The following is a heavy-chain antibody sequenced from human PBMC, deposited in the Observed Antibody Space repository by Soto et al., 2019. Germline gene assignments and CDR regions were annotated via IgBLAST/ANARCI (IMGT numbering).Heavy chain of an antibody. V-gene: IGHV3-74*01. J-gene: IGHJ4*02. CDR2: INSDGSST. D-gene: IGHD6-19*01. CDR3: AVAVAGPTAIGY. Sequence: PGGSLRLSCAASGFTFSSYWMHWVRQAPGKGLVWVSRINSDGSSTSYADSVKGRFTISRDNAKNKLYLQMNSLRAEDTAVYYCAVAVAGPTAIGYWGQGTLVTVSS. CDR1: GFTFSSYW.